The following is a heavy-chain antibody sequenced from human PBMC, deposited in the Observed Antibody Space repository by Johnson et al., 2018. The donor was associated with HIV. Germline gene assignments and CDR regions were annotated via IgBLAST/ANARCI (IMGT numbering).Heavy chain of an antibody. CDR1: GFTFSDYY. Sequence: QVQLMESGGGVVQPGGSLRLSCAASGFTFSDYYMSWVRHSPGRGLECVSYIGTSDSTTYYADSVKGRFSISRDNAKNSLYLQMYSLRAEDTAVYYCARAYRRSFDVWGQGTVVTVSS. CDR3: ARAYRRSFDV. J-gene: IGHJ3*01. D-gene: IGHD5-12*01. V-gene: IGHV3-11*04. CDR2: IGTSDSTT.